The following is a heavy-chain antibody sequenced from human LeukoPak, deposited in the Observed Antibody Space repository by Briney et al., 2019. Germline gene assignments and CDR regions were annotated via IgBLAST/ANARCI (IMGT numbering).Heavy chain of an antibody. Sequence: GESLKISCKGSGSRFTSYWIGWVRRMPGKGVEWMGIIYPGDSDTRYSPSFQGQVTISADKSISTAYLQWSSLKASDTAMYYCARQDYGDYVDAFDIWGQGTMVTVSS. D-gene: IGHD4-17*01. V-gene: IGHV5-51*01. CDR2: IYPGDSDT. J-gene: IGHJ3*02. CDR3: ARQDYGDYVDAFDI. CDR1: GSRFTSYW.